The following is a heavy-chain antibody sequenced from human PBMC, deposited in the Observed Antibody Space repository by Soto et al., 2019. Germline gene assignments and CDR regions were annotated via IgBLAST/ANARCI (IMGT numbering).Heavy chain of an antibody. V-gene: IGHV3-48*02. D-gene: IGHD6-6*01. CDR3: ARGGSSSENGMDV. J-gene: IGHJ6*02. Sequence: EVQLVESGGGLVQPGGSLRLSCAASGFSFSTYSMNWVRQAPGKGLEWVSYISSRSYTIYYVDSVKGRFTISRDNAKNSLYLQMNSLRDEDTAVYYCARGGSSSENGMDVWGQGTTVTVSS. CDR1: GFSFSTYS. CDR2: ISSRSYTI.